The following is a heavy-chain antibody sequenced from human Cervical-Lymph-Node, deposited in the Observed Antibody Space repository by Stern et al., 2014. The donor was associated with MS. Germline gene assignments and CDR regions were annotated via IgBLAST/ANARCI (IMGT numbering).Heavy chain of an antibody. CDR1: CFSLSTTGVG. Sequence: QITLKESGPTLVNPTQTLTLTCAFSCFSLSTTGVGVGCIRQPPGKALEWLALIYWDDDNSYRPSLKSRLTITKDTSKSQVDLTLTNVDPVDTATYYCAHSPPSDDDAFDIWGQGTMVTISS. CDR3: AHSPPSDDDAFDI. V-gene: IGHV2-5*02. CDR2: IYWDDDN. J-gene: IGHJ3*02. D-gene: IGHD2-21*02.